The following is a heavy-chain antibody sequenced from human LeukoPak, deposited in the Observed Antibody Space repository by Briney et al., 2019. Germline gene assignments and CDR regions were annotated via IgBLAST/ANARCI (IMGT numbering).Heavy chain of an antibody. CDR1: VGPSVVTT. J-gene: IGHJ5*02. V-gene: IGHV4-34*01. CDR3: ARGGVLWFGANWFDP. CDR2: INHSGST. D-gene: IGHD3-10*01. Sequence: PSETLPSPALSMVGPSVVTTGAGSASPQRRGWSGLGEINHSGSTNYNPSLKSRVTISVDTSKNQFSLKLSSVTAADTAVYYCARGGVLWFGANWFDPWGQGTLVTVSS.